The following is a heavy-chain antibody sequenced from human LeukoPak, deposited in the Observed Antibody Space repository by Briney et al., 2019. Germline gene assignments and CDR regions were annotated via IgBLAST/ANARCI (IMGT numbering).Heavy chain of an antibody. CDR3: AKDQRVGIVVVIMVPPDY. CDR2: ISGSGGST. V-gene: IGHV3-23*01. CDR1: GFTFSSYG. Sequence: PGGTLRLSCAASGFTFSSYGMSWVRHAPGKGLEWVSAISGSGGSTYYADSVKGRFAISRDNSKNTLYLQMNSLRAEDTAVYYCAKDQRVGIVVVIMVPPDYWGQGTLVTVSS. J-gene: IGHJ4*02. D-gene: IGHD3-22*01.